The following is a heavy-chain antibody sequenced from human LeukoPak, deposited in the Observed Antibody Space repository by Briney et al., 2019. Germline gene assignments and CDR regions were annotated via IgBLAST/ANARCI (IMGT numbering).Heavy chain of an antibody. CDR1: GYTFTGYY. J-gene: IGHJ4*02. CDR3: ARTYDFWSGSAYYFDY. Sequence: ASVKVSCKASGYTFTGYYMHWVRQAPGQGLEWMGWINPNSGGTNYAQKFQGRVTMTRDTSISTAYMELSRLRSDGTAVYYCARTYDFWSGSAYYFDYWGQGTLVTVSS. V-gene: IGHV1-2*02. D-gene: IGHD3-3*01. CDR2: INPNSGGT.